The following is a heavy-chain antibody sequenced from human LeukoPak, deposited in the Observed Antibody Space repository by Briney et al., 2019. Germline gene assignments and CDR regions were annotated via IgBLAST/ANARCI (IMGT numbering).Heavy chain of an antibody. CDR1: GFTVSSNY. Sequence: GGSLRLSCAASGFTVSSNYMSWVRQAPGKGLEWVSAIYSGGSTYYADSVKGRFTISRDNSKNTLYLQMNSLRAEDTAVYYCARGSSGWYVRDYWGQGTLVTVSS. CDR3: ARGSSGWYVRDY. D-gene: IGHD6-19*01. CDR2: IYSGGST. J-gene: IGHJ4*02. V-gene: IGHV3-66*01.